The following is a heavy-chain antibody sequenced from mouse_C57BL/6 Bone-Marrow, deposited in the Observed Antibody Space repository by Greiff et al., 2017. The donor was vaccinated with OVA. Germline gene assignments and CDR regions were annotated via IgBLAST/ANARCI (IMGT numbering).Heavy chain of an antibody. CDR2: INYDGSST. CDR1: GFTFSDYY. CDR3: ARTGTRYFDV. J-gene: IGHJ1*03. Sequence: EVMLVESEGGLVQPGRSMKLSCTASGFTFSDYYMAWVRQVPEKGLEWVANINYDGSSTYYLDSLKSRFIISRDNAKNILYLQMSSLKSEDTATYYCARTGTRYFDVWGTGTTVTVSS. D-gene: IGHD4-1*01. V-gene: IGHV5-16*01.